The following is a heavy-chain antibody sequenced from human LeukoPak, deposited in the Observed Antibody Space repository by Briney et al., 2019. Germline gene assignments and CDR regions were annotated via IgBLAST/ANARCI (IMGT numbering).Heavy chain of an antibody. V-gene: IGHV3-48*03. J-gene: IGHJ3*02. CDR3: AAPISRGDAFDI. CDR2: ISSSGSTI. Sequence: GGSLRLSCAASGFTFSSYEMNWVRQAPGKGLEWVSYISSSGSTIYYADSVKGRFTISRDNAKNSLYLQMNSLRAEDTAVYYCAAPISRGDAFDIWGQGTMVTVSS. D-gene: IGHD3-3*02. CDR1: GFTFSSYE.